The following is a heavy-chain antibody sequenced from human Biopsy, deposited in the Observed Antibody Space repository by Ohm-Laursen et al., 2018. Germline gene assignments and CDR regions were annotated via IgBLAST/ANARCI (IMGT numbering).Heavy chain of an antibody. CDR2: IIPMFGIA. V-gene: IGHV1-69*10. J-gene: IGHJ4*02. Sequence: SVKVSCKASGGTFINYAISWVRQAPGQGLEWMGGIIPMFGIANYAQMFQGRVTMTEDTSTDTAYMELSSLRSEDTAVYYYAADINVWNVNYWGQGTQVTVSS. D-gene: IGHD1-1*01. CDR3: AADINVWNVNY. CDR1: GGTFINYA.